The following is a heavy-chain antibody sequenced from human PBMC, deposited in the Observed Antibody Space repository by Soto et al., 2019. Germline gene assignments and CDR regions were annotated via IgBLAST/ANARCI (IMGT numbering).Heavy chain of an antibody. CDR2: ISAYNGNT. Sequence: ASVKVSCKASGYTFTSYGISWVRQAPGQGLEWMGWISAYNGNTNYAQKLQGRVTMTTDTSTSTAYMELRSLRSDDTAVYYCARLTIFGVVKHNLYMDVWGKGTTVTVSS. V-gene: IGHV1-18*01. D-gene: IGHD3-3*01. CDR1: GYTFTSYG. CDR3: ARLTIFGVVKHNLYMDV. J-gene: IGHJ6*03.